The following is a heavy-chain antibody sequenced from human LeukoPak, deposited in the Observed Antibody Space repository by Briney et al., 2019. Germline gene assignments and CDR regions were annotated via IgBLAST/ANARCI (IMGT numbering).Heavy chain of an antibody. CDR1: GFTFSIYA. CDR2: ITHDGGNR. Sequence: PGTSLRLSCAASGFTFSIYALHWVRQAPGKGLEWVAVITHDGGNRYYADSVKGRFTISRDNSKSTLYLRMSSLRAEDTAVYYCATDKSYFDSRSHQGFDYWGQGTLVTVSS. CDR3: ATDKSYFDSRSHQGFDY. D-gene: IGHD3-10*01. J-gene: IGHJ4*02. V-gene: IGHV3-30*15.